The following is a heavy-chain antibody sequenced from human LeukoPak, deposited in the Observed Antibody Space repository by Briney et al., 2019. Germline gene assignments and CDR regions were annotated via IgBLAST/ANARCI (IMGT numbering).Heavy chain of an antibody. CDR2: INPNSGGT. J-gene: IGHJ4*02. CDR1: GYTFTGYY. D-gene: IGHD3-22*01. CDR3: ASQKGRDYYDSSGYYGY. Sequence: ASVKVSCKASGYTFTGYYMHWVRQAPGQELEWMGWINPNSGGTNYAQKFQGRVTMTRDTSISTAYMELSRLRSDDTAVYYCASQKGRDYYDSSGYYGYWGQGTLVTVSS. V-gene: IGHV1-2*02.